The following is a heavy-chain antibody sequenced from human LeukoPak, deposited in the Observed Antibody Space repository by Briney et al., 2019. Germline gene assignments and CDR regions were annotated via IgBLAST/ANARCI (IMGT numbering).Heavy chain of an antibody. Sequence: PGGSLSLSCAASGFTFSSYWMSWVRQAPGKGLEWVANIKQDGSEKYYVDSVKGRLSISRDNTKSSLYLQMNSLRAEDTAVYFCAREGVLAAADYWGQGTLVTVSS. CDR1: GFTFSSYW. V-gene: IGHV3-7*01. D-gene: IGHD2-2*01. CDR2: IKQDGSEK. CDR3: AREGVLAAADY. J-gene: IGHJ4*02.